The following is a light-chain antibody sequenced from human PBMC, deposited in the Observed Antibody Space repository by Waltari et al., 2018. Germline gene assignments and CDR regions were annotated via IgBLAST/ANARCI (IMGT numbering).Light chain of an antibody. CDR1: SSDVGSYSL. Sequence: QSALTQPASVSGSTVQPITISCPGTSSDVGSYSLASWYRQPPGEAPRVIIFEDTKPPSGVSNRFSGSKSGNTASLTISGLQAEDEADYYCCSYTLTNTWLFGGGTKLTVL. V-gene: IGLV2-23*01. J-gene: IGLJ3*02. CDR3: CSYTLTNTWL. CDR2: EDT.